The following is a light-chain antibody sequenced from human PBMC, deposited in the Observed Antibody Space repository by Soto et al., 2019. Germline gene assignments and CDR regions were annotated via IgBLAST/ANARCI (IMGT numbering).Light chain of an antibody. V-gene: IGLV2-8*01. CDR2: GVT. J-gene: IGLJ3*02. Sequence: QFALAQPPSASGSPGQSVTISCTGSGSDIGAYNFVSWYQQHPGKAPKLMIFGVTERPSGVPDRFSGSKSGNTASLTVSGLQADDEAVYYCYSYAGRNIWVFGGGTKVTVL. CDR1: GSDIGAYNF. CDR3: YSYAGRNIWV.